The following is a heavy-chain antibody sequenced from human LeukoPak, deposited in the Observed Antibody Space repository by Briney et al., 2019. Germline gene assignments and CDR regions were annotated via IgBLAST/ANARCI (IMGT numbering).Heavy chain of an antibody. Sequence: GASVKVSCKASGYTFTSYYMHWVRQAPGQGLEWMGMINPSGGSTNYALKFQGRVTMTRDTSTSTVYMELNSLRFEDTAVYYCARVESLWFGESPFDYWGQGTLVTVSS. J-gene: IGHJ4*02. CDR3: ARVESLWFGESPFDY. V-gene: IGHV1-46*01. CDR1: GYTFTSYY. CDR2: INPSGGST. D-gene: IGHD3-10*01.